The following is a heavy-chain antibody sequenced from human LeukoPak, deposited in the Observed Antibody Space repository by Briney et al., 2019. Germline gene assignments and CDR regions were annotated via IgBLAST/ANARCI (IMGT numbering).Heavy chain of an antibody. V-gene: IGHV4-39*07. D-gene: IGHD5-18*01. J-gene: IGHJ5*02. Sequence: SETLSLTCTVSGGSISSSYSYWGWLRQPPGKGLEWIGNIYYSGSTYYNPSLKSRVTISVDTSKNQFSLKLSSVTAADTAVYYCARGRYRFDPWGQGTLVTVSS. CDR2: IYYSGST. CDR1: GGSISSSYSY. CDR3: ARGRYRFDP.